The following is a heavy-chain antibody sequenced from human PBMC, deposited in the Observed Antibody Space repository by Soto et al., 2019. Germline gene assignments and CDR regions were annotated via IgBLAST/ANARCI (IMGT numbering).Heavy chain of an antibody. J-gene: IGHJ6*02. Sequence: QVQLVESGGGVVQPGRSLRLSCAASGFTFSSYAMHWVRQAPGKGLEWVAVISYDGSNKYYADSVKGRFTISRDNSKNTLYLQMNSLRVEDTAVYYCAREKEHIRSLYYYYYYGMDVWGQGSTV. CDR2: ISYDGSNK. V-gene: IGHV3-30-3*01. D-gene: IGHD2-21*01. CDR1: GFTFSSYA. CDR3: AREKEHIRSLYYYYYYGMDV.